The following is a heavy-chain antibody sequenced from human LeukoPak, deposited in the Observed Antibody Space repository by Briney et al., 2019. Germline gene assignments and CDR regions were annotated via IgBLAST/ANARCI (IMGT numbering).Heavy chain of an antibody. CDR2: ISSSGSTI. V-gene: IGHV3-48*03. CDR3: AKNYYDGSGYDAFDI. J-gene: IGHJ3*02. D-gene: IGHD3-22*01. Sequence: GGSLRLSCAASGFTFSSYEMNWVRQAPGKGLEWVSYISSSGSTIYYADSVKGRFTISRDNAKNSLYLQMNSLRAEDTAVYYCAKNYYDGSGYDAFDIWGQGTMVTVSS. CDR1: GFTFSSYE.